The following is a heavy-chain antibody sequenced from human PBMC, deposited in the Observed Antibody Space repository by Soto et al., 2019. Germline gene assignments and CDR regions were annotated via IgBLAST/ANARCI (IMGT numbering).Heavy chain of an antibody. CDR1: GFTFSRYG. J-gene: IGHJ4*02. CDR2: ISYDGSNK. CDR3: AKSQDVLLWFGGSFDY. Sequence: GGSLRLSCAASGFTFSRYGMHWVRQAPGKGLEWVAVISYDGSNKYYADSVKGRFTISRDNSKNTLYLQMNSLRAEDTAVYYCAKSQDVLLWFGGSFDYWGQGTLVTVSS. D-gene: IGHD3-10*01. V-gene: IGHV3-30*18.